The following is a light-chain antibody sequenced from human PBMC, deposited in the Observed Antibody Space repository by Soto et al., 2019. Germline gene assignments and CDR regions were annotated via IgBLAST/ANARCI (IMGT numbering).Light chain of an antibody. CDR1: QDIRHN. V-gene: IGKV1-17*01. CDR2: LAS. CDR3: LQHNSYPIT. Sequence: DTQMTQSPSSLSASVGDRVTITCRASQDIRHNLAWYQQKPGKAPKRLIYLASNLQSGVPSRFSGSGSGTEFTLTISSLQPADFGTYFCLQHNSYPITFGPGTKVEIK. J-gene: IGKJ3*01.